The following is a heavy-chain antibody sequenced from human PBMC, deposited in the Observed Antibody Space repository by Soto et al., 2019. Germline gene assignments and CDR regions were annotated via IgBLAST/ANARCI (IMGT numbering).Heavy chain of an antibody. CDR3: ARDRGGGYDGSGSYISWFDP. D-gene: IGHD3-10*01. J-gene: IGHJ5*02. V-gene: IGHV4-31*03. CDR1: GGSISSGGYY. Sequence: SETLSLTCTVSGGSISSGGYYWSWIRQHPGKGLEWIGYIYYSGSTYYNPSLKSRVTISVDTSKNHFSLKLSSVTAADTAVYYCARDRGGGYDGSGSYISWFDPWGQGTLVTVSS. CDR2: IYYSGST.